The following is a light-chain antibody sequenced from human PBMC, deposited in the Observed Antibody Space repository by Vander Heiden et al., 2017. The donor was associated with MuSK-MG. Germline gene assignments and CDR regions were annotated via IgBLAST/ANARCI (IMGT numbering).Light chain of an antibody. J-gene: IGKJ1*01. CDR1: QTINRN. Sequence: EIVMTQSPATLSVSPGERVTLSCRASQTINRNLAWYQQIPGQAPRRLVDGASTRATGIPARFSGSGSGTEFTLTIDTLQSEDFAVYYCLQYNDWPRTFGQGTKVEIK. CDR3: LQYNDWPRT. CDR2: GAS. V-gene: IGKV3-15*01.